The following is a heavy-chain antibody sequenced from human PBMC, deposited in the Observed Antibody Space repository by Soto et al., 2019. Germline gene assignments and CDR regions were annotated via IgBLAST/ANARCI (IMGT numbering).Heavy chain of an antibody. CDR2: NSAYNGNT. CDR3: AIYHLELFRFDY. CDR1: GYIFTSND. D-gene: IGHD2-2*01. Sequence: ASVKVSCKTSGYIFTSNDITWVRQAPGQGLEWMGWNSAYNGNTKYAQKLQGRVTMTTDTSTSTAYMELRSLRSDDTAMYFCAIYHLELFRFDYWGQGTLDTVSS. V-gene: IGHV1-18*04. J-gene: IGHJ4*02.